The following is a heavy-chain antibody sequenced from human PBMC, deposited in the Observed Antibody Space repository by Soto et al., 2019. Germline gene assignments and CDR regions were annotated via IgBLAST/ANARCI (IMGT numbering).Heavy chain of an antibody. J-gene: IGHJ6*02. D-gene: IGHD1-20*01. V-gene: IGHV3-30-3*01. CDR1: GFISSYYA. Sequence: GGSLRLSCAASGFISSYYAMHWVRQAPGKGLEWVAVISYGGSDRYYADSVKGRFTISRDNSKNTLYLQMSSLRTEDTAVYYCARVDRTITTYFYYGMDVWGLGTTVTV. CDR2: ISYGGSDR. CDR3: ARVDRTITTYFYYGMDV.